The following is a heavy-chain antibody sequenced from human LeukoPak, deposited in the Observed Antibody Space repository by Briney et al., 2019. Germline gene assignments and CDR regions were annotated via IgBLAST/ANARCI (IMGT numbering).Heavy chain of an antibody. J-gene: IGHJ4*02. Sequence: GGSLRLSCAVSGFSVSGYWMTWVRQAPGKGLEWVANIKQDRSEKNYVDSVKGRFTISRDNAKNSLYLQMNSLRAEDTAVYYCARDSDYYDSSGHHYWGQGTLVTVSS. CDR3: ARDSDYYDSSGHHY. V-gene: IGHV3-7*01. D-gene: IGHD3-22*01. CDR1: GFSVSGYW. CDR2: IKQDRSEK.